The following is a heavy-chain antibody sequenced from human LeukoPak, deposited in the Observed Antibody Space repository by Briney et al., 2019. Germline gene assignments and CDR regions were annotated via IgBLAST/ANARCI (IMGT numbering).Heavy chain of an antibody. CDR2: IYYSGST. D-gene: IGHD6-13*01. CDR3: ARVFWQQLVYYYYYMDV. Sequence: SETLSLTCTVSGGSISSSSYYWGWIRQPPVKGLEWIGSIYYSGSTYYNPSLKSRVTISVDTSKNQFSLKLSSVTAADTAVYYCARVFWQQLVYYYYYMDVWGKGTTVTDSS. CDR1: GGSISSSSYY. V-gene: IGHV4-39*07. J-gene: IGHJ6*03.